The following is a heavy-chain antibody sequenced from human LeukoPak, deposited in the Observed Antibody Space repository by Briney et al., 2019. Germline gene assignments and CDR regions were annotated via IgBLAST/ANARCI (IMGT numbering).Heavy chain of an antibody. Sequence: ASVKVSCKASGGTFSSYAISWVRQAPGQGLEWMGTIIPIVGIANYAQKFQGRVTITADKFTSTAYMELSSLRSEDTAVYYCARDIAAPYNWFDPWGQGTLVTVSS. J-gene: IGHJ5*02. CDR1: GGTFSSYA. CDR3: ARDIAAPYNWFDP. D-gene: IGHD6-13*01. V-gene: IGHV1-69*04. CDR2: IIPIVGIA.